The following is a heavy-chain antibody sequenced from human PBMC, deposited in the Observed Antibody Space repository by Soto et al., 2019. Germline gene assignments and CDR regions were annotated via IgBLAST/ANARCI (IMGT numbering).Heavy chain of an antibody. D-gene: IGHD5-12*01. V-gene: IGHV3-23*01. J-gene: IGHJ4*02. CDR1: GFTFSTHA. Sequence: HPGGSLRLSCVASGFTFSTHAMSWVRQVPGKGLEWVSAISGSGGSTYYADSVKGRFTISRDNSKNTLYLQMNSLRAEDTAVYYCARPGGGWLQLHYFDYWGQGTLVTVSS. CDR2: ISGSGGST. CDR3: ARPGGGWLQLHYFDY.